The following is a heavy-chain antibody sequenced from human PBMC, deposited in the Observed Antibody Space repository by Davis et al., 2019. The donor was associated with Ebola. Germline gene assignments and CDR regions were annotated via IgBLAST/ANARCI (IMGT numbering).Heavy chain of an antibody. J-gene: IGHJ4*02. CDR1: GYTFTGYY. Sequence: ASVKVSCKASGYTFTGYYMHWVRQAPGQGLEWMGWINPNSGGTNYAQKFQGWVTMTRDTSISTAYMELSRLRSDDTAVYYWGRGGGSSKRTMGYWGQGTLVTVSS. V-gene: IGHV1-2*04. CDR2: INPNSGGT. CDR3: GRGGGSSKRTMGY. D-gene: IGHD1-26*01.